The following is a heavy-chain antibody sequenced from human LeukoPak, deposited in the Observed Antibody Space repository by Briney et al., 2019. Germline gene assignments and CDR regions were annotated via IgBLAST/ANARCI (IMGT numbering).Heavy chain of an antibody. J-gene: IGHJ4*02. CDR1: GFTVSSNY. V-gene: IGHV3-21*01. CDR2: ISSSSSYI. CDR3: ARGRFDY. Sequence: GGSLRLXCAASGFTVSSNYMNWGRQAPGKGLEWVSSISSSSSYIYYADSVKGRFTISRDNAKNSLYLQMNSLRAEDTAVYYCARGRFDYWGQGTLVTVSS.